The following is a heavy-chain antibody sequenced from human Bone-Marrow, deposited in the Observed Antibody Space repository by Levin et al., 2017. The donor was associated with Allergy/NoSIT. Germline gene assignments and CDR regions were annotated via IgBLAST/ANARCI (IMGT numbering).Heavy chain of an antibody. J-gene: IGHJ4*02. CDR2: ILNSGSI. CDR3: ARGGNSGIDF. CDR1: GGSIRSRNYY. Sequence: SETLSLTCTVSGGSIRSRNYYWGWIRQPPGKGLEWIGSILNSGSIDYNPSLKSRVTTSADTSKNQLSLRLRSVTAADTAVYYCARGGNSGIDFWGQGILVTVSS. V-gene: IGHV4-39*07. D-gene: IGHD4-23*01.